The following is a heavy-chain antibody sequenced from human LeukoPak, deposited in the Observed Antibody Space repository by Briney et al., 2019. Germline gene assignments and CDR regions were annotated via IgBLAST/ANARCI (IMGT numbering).Heavy chain of an antibody. CDR3: ARVTASIAAAGTNAWYFDL. CDR2: IIPILGIA. V-gene: IGHV1-69*04. J-gene: IGHJ2*01. D-gene: IGHD6-13*01. Sequence: SVKVSCKASGGTFSSYAISWVRQAPGQGLEWMGRIIPILGIANYAQKFQGRVTITADKSTSTAYMELSSLRSEDTAVYYCARVTASIAAAGTNAWYFDLWGRGTLVTVSS. CDR1: GGTFSSYA.